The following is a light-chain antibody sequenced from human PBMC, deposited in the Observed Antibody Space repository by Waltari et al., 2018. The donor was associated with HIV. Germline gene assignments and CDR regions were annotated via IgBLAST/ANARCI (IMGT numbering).Light chain of an antibody. J-gene: IGKJ2*01. CDR3: QQYNNWPYT. CDR2: GAS. CDR1: QSVGSN. V-gene: IGKV3-15*01. Sequence: PGERATLSCRASQSVGSNLAWYQRKPAQAPRLVIYGASTRATGVPDRLSGSGSGTEFTLTISSLQSEDFAVYYCQQYNNWPYTFGQGTKLEIK.